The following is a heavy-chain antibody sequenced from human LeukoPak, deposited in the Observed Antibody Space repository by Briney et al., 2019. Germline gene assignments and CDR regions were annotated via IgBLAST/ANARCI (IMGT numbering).Heavy chain of an antibody. CDR3: AGGSGTMVTYDAFDI. V-gene: IGHV3-21*01. CDR1: GFTFSSYS. J-gene: IGHJ3*02. D-gene: IGHD4-17*01. Sequence: GGSLRLSCAASGFTFSSYSMNWVRQAPGKGLEWVSSISSSSSYIYYADSVKGRFTISRDNAKNSLYLQMNSLRAEDTAVYYCAGGSGTMVTYDAFDIWGQGTMVTVSS. CDR2: ISSSSSYI.